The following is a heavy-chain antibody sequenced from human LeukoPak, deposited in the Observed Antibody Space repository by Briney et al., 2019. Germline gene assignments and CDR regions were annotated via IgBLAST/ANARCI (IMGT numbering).Heavy chain of an antibody. D-gene: IGHD6-6*01. CDR2: IYYSGST. CDR3: ARHDPSSSPYYYYGMDV. J-gene: IGHJ6*02. CDR1: GGSISSYY. V-gene: IGHV4-59*08. Sequence: SETLSLTCTVSGGSISSYYWSWIRQPPGKGLEWIGYIYYSGSTNYNPSLKSRVTISVDTSKNQFSLKLSSVTAADTVVYYCARHDPSSSPYYYYGMDVWGQGTTVTVSS.